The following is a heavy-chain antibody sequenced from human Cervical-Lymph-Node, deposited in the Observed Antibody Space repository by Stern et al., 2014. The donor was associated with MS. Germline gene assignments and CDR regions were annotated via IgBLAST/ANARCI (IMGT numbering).Heavy chain of an antibody. V-gene: IGHV1-69*01. D-gene: IGHD6-13*01. CDR1: GDAFFNLD. J-gene: IGHJ5*02. CDR3: VRHQGGVAAS. CDR2: IPPTFGTA. Sequence: QVQLVESGAEVRKPGSSVKVSCKASGDAFFNLDIDWVRQAPGQGPEWLGGIPPTFGTASYAQRFQGRITFTADESTSTTYMELTGLTSEDTAIYYCVRHQGGVAASWGQGTLVTVSS.